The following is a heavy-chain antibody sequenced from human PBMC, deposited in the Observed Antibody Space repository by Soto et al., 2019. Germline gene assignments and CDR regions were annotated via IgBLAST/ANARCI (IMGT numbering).Heavy chain of an antibody. CDR1: GYTFTVYY. CDR3: AREAYSGQQLAYDY. Sequence: QVQLVQSGAEVKKPGASVKVSCKASGYTFTVYYMHWVRQAPGQGHEWMGWINPNSGGTNYAQKFQGWVTMTRDTSMSTAYMEVSRLRSDDTAVYYCAREAYSGQQLAYDYWGQGTLVTVSS. D-gene: IGHD6-13*01. J-gene: IGHJ4*02. CDR2: INPNSGGT. V-gene: IGHV1-2*04.